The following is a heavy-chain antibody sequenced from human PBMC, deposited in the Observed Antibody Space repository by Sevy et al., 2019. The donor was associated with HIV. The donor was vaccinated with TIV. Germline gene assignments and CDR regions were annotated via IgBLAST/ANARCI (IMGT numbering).Heavy chain of an antibody. D-gene: IGHD6-19*01. J-gene: IGHJ4*02. V-gene: IGHV3-33*01. CDR2: IYYDESLK. Sequence: GGSLILSCAASGFTFRSYDMHWVRQAPGKGPEWVAIIYYDESLKYYADSVKGRFTISRDNSKNTPYLQMNSLRVDDTAVYYCARDLGSGWYPLDYWGQGTLVTVSS. CDR3: ARDLGSGWYPLDY. CDR1: GFTFRSYD.